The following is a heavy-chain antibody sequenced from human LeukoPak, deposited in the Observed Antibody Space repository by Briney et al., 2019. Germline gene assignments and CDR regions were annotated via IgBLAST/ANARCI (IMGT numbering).Heavy chain of an antibody. CDR1: GGSISSGSYY. D-gene: IGHD5-24*01. V-gene: IGHV4-61*02. CDR2: IYTSGST. Sequence: SETLSLTCTVSGGSISSGSYYWSWIRQPAGKGLEWIGRIYTSGSTNYNPSLKSRVTISVDTSKNQFSLKLSSVTAADTAVYYCARETFRDGYNQVWGQGTLVTVSS. J-gene: IGHJ4*02. CDR3: ARETFRDGYNQV.